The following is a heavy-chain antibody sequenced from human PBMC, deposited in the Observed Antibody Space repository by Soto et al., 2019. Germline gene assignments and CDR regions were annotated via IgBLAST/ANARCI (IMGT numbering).Heavy chain of an antibody. Sequence: PGGSLRLSCAASAFTFTGYAMSWVRQVPGKGLEWVSKISSSGDSTYHADSVRGRFTISRDSSRNTLSLQMNSLRAEDTAVYYCAKRRDFWGGYPDYWGQGTLVTVSS. CDR2: ISSSGDST. J-gene: IGHJ4*02. CDR3: AKRRDFWGGYPDY. V-gene: IGHV3-23*01. CDR1: AFTFTGYA. D-gene: IGHD3-3*01.